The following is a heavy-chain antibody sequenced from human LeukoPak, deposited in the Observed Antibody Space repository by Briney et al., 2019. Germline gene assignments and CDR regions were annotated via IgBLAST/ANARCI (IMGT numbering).Heavy chain of an antibody. J-gene: IGHJ6*02. CDR3: ARGTPDYGGNSVYYYYGMDV. V-gene: IGHV3-53*01. Sequence: QTGGSLRLSCAASGFTVSSNYMSWVRQAPGKGLEWVSVIYSGGSTYYADSVKGRFTISRDNSKNTLYLQMNSLRAEDTAVYYCARGTPDYGGNSVYYYYGMDVWGQGTTVTVSS. CDR1: GFTVSSNY. CDR2: IYSGGST. D-gene: IGHD4-23*01.